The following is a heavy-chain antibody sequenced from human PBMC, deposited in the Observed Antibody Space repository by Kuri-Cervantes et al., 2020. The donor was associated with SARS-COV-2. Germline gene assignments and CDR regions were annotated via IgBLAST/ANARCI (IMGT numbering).Heavy chain of an antibody. CDR3: ARGGESSSSLPIVFYI. CDR1: GGTFSSYA. V-gene: IGHV1-69*13. CDR2: IIPIFGTA. D-gene: IGHD6-6*01. J-gene: IGHJ3*02. Sequence: SVKVSCKASGGTFSSYAISWVRQAPGQGLEWMGRIIPIFGTANYAQKFQGRVTITADDSTSTAYMELSSLRSEDTAVYYCARGGESSSSLPIVFYIWGQGTMVTVSS.